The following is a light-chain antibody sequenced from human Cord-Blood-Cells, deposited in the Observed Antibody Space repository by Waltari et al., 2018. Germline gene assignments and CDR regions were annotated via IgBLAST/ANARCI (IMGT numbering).Light chain of an antibody. CDR1: QSVSSY. CDR3: QQRSNWPLT. J-gene: IGKJ4*01. Sequence: EIMLTQSPATLSLSPGERATLSCRASQSVSSYLAWYQQKPGQAPRLLIYDASNRATGIPARVSGSGSGTDFTITISSLEPEDFAVYYCQQRSNWPLTFGGGTKVEIK. CDR2: DAS. V-gene: IGKV3-11*01.